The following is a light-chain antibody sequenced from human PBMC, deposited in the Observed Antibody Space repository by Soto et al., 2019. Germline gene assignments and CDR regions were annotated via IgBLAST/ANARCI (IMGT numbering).Light chain of an antibody. Sequence: QSALTQPACVSGSPGQSITSSCTGTSSDVGGYNYVSWYQQHPRKAPKLIIYDVSNRPSGVSNRFSGSKSGNTASLTISGLQAEDEADYYCSSYTSSTSRVFGTGTKLTVL. CDR1: SSDVGGYNY. V-gene: IGLV2-14*01. J-gene: IGLJ1*01. CDR2: DVS. CDR3: SSYTSSTSRV.